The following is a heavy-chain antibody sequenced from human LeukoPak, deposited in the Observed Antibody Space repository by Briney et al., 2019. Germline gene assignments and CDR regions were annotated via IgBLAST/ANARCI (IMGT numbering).Heavy chain of an antibody. CDR1: GGSTTGYF. V-gene: IGHV4-59*08. J-gene: IGHJ3*01. D-gene: IGHD4-11*01. Sequence: SEILSLTCSVSGGSTTGYFWTWIRQPPGKGPEWIGYVYYKGDTSYSPSLDSRVSISVDTSKKQFSLKLNSVTAADTAMYYCARHVTVTYDAFDLWGQGTMVTVSS. CDR2: VYYKGDT. CDR3: ARHVTVTYDAFDL.